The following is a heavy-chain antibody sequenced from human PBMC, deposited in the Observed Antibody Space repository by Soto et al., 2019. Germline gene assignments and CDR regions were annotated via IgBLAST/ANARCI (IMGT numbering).Heavy chain of an antibody. D-gene: IGHD6-13*01. V-gene: IGHV1-2*04. Sequence: APVKVSCKASGYTFAAFYIDWVRPAPGKGLDWMGWINPNSGGTNYAQKFQGWVTMTRDTSISTAYMELSRLRSDDTAVYYCARDYVYSSSWGPDYYGMDVWGQGTTVTVSS. J-gene: IGHJ6*02. CDR3: ARDYVYSSSWGPDYYGMDV. CDR2: INPNSGGT. CDR1: GYTFAAFY.